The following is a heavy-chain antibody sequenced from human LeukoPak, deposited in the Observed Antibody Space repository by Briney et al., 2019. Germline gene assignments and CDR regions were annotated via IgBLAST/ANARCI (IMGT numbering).Heavy chain of an antibody. J-gene: IGHJ3*02. V-gene: IGHV3-66*01. CDR2: IYSGGST. Sequence: GGSLRLSCAASGFTVSSNYMSWVRQAPGKGLEWVSVIYSGGSTYYADSVKGRFTISRDNSKNTLYLQMNSLRAEDTAVYYCASVGVVVVTAYPYAFDIWGQGTMVTVSS. D-gene: IGHD2-21*02. CDR1: GFTVSSNY. CDR3: ASVGVVVVTAYPYAFDI.